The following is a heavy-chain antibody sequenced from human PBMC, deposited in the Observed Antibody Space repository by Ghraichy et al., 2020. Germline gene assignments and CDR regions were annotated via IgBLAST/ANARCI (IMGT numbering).Heavy chain of an antibody. CDR2: INSDGSST. CDR3: AILPRTRTGTTVDY. J-gene: IGHJ4*02. D-gene: IGHD1-1*01. Sequence: GGSLRLSCAASGFTFSSYWMHWVRQAPWKGLVWVSRINSDGSSTSYADSVKGRFTISRDNAKNTLYLQMNSLRAEDTAVYYCAILPRTRTGTTVDYWGQGTLVTVSS. V-gene: IGHV3-74*01. CDR1: GFTFSSYW.